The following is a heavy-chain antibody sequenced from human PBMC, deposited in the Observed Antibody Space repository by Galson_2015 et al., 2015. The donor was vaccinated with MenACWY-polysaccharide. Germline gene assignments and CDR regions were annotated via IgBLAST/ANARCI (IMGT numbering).Heavy chain of an antibody. CDR2: IKKDGSEK. Sequence: SLRLSCAAYGFIFSNYWMTWVRQAPGKGLEWVANIKKDGSEKHYVDSVKGRFTISRDNAKNSLYLQMHSLRAEDTAVYSCARGHYGMDVWGQGTTVTVS. CDR1: GFIFSNYW. V-gene: IGHV3-7*01. CDR3: ARGHYGMDV. J-gene: IGHJ6*02.